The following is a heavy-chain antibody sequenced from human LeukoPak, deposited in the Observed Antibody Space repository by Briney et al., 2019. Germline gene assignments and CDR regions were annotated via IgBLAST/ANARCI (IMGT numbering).Heavy chain of an antibody. Sequence: SVKVSCKGSGGTFIRYGMRWVRQAPGQGLERKGGIIPIFGTANYAQKFQGRGTITADESTSTAYMELSSLRSEDTAVYYCARRLGYCSSTSCSVGAFDIWGQGTMVTVSS. CDR3: ARRLGYCSSTSCSVGAFDI. CDR2: IIPIFGTA. V-gene: IGHV1-69*13. D-gene: IGHD2-2*01. CDR1: GGTFIRYG. J-gene: IGHJ3*02.